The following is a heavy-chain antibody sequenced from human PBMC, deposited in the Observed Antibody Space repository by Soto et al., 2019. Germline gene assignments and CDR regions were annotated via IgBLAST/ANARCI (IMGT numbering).Heavy chain of an antibody. D-gene: IGHD1-1*01. CDR3: ARRGNWRGYYYGMDV. J-gene: IGHJ6*02. Sequence: PGESLEISCEGSGYSITSYWIGWVRQMPGKGLEWMGIIYPGDSDTRYSPSFQGQVTISADKSISTAYLQWSSLKASDTAMYYCARRGNWRGYYYGMDVWGQWTTVTVSS. CDR2: IYPGDSDT. CDR1: GYSITSYW. V-gene: IGHV5-51*01.